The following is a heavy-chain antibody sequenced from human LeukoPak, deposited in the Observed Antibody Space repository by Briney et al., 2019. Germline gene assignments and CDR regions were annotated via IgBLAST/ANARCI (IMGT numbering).Heavy chain of an antibody. CDR2: IYSGGTT. Sequence: GGSLRLSCVVSGFTVTSNYMSWVRQAPGKGLEWVSVIYSGGTTNYADSVKGRFTVYRDNSKNTLHLQMNILRAEDTAVYYCASKLTSGYWGQGTLVTVSS. J-gene: IGHJ4*02. V-gene: IGHV3-66*01. CDR3: ASKLTSGY. CDR1: GFTVTSNY. D-gene: IGHD4-17*01.